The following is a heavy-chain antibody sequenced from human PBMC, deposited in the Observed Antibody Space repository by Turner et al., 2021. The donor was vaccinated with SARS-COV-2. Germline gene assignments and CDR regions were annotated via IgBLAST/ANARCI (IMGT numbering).Heavy chain of an antibody. D-gene: IGHD3-10*01. V-gene: IGHV3-9*01. CDR1: GFPFDDYA. Sequence: EVQLVESGGGLVQPGRSLRLSCAAYGFPFDDYAMHWVRQAPGKGLEWVSGISWNSGRIGYADSVKGRFTISRDNAKNSLYLQMNSLRAEDTALYYCVKDMVRGVIYYYYGMDVWGQGTTVTVSS. J-gene: IGHJ6*02. CDR2: ISWNSGRI. CDR3: VKDMVRGVIYYYYGMDV.